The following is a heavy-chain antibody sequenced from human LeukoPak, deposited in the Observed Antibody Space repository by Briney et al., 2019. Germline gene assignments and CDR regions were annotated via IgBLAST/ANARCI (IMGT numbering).Heavy chain of an antibody. CDR2: IYSGGNT. V-gene: IGHV3-53*01. CDR1: GFNVSKNY. Sequence: GGSLRLSCAASGFNVSKNYMSWVRQAPGKGLEWVSVIYSGGNTYYAASVKGRLTISRDNAKNTVYLQMISLRAEDTAVYYCASSTGVHYYYYGLDVWGKGTTVTVSS. CDR3: ASSTGVHYYYYGLDV. D-gene: IGHD1-14*01. J-gene: IGHJ6*04.